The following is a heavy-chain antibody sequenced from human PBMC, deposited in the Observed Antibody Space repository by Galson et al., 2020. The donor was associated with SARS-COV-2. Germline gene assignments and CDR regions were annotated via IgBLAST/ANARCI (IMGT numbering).Heavy chain of an antibody. CDR3: ARQGVNMIVLVTVPGWYFDL. CDR1: GYSVSTTNS. J-gene: IGHJ2*01. Sequence: SETLSLTCTVSGYSVSTTNSWGWVRQPPGRGLEWSGSVYPSGTTYYNPSRKRRVTISVDTSKNQFSLRLDSMTAADTALYYCARQGVNMIVLVTVPGWYFDLWGRGTLVTVSS. CDR2: VYPSGTT. V-gene: IGHV4-38-2*02. D-gene: IGHD3-22*01.